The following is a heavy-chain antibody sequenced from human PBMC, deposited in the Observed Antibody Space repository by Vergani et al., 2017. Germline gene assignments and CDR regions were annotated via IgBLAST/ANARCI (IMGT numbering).Heavy chain of an antibody. CDR1: GYTFTSYG. CDR2: ISGYNGNT. Sequence: QVQLVQSGAEVKKPGASVKVSCKASGYTFTSYGISWVRQAPGQGLEWMGWISGYNGNTNYAQKLQGRVTMTTDTSTSTAYLELRSLRSDDTAVYYCARGVGVVVAATQSLLRYGMDVWGQGTTVTVSS. V-gene: IGHV1-18*01. CDR3: ARGVGVVVAATQSLLRYGMDV. D-gene: IGHD2-15*01. J-gene: IGHJ6*02.